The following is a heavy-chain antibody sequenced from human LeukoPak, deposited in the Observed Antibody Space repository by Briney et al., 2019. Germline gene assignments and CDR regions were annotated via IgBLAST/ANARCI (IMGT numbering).Heavy chain of an antibody. CDR1: GFTFSSYA. CDR3: ARIRFLEWFDDAFDI. D-gene: IGHD3-3*01. V-gene: IGHV3-30-3*01. Sequence: PGRSLRLSCAASGFTFSSYAMHWVRQAPGKGLEWVAVISYDGSNKYYADSVKGRFTISRDNSKNTLYLQMNSLRAEDTAVYYCARIRFLEWFDDAFDIWGQGTMVTVSS. J-gene: IGHJ3*02. CDR2: ISYDGSNK.